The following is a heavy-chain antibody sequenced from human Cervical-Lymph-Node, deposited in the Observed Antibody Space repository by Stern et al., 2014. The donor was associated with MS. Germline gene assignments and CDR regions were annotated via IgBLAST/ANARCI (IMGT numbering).Heavy chain of an antibody. CDR2: IFTVVESP. CDR1: GGTFSKFP. D-gene: IGHD6-13*01. J-gene: IGHJ5*02. CDR3: ALSSETSDRWYSLGYDL. V-gene: IGHV1-69*01. Sequence: QVQLMQSGAEVTKPGYSVKVSCKASGGTFSKFPSSWVRKAPGQGLAWMGGIFTVVESPTYAQEFRVRLTITADVSTSTVYMELSSLRSDDTAVYYCALSSETSDRWYSLGYDLWGQGTLVTVSS.